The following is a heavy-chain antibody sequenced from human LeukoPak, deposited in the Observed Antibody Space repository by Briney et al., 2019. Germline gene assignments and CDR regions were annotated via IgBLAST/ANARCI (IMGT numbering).Heavy chain of an antibody. J-gene: IGHJ6*04. CDR1: GFTFSSYE. CDR3: AELGITMIGGV. CDR2: ISSSGSTI. Sequence: GGSLRLSCAASGFTFSSYEMNWVRQAPGKGLEWGSYISSSGSTIYYADSVKGRFTISRDNANNSLYLQMNSLRAEDTAVYYCAELGITMIGGVWGKGTTVTISS. V-gene: IGHV3-48*03. D-gene: IGHD3-10*02.